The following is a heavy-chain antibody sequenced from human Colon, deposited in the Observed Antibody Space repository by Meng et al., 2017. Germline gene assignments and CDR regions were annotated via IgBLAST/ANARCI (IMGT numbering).Heavy chain of an antibody. CDR1: GFTFSDYG. CDR2: IWYDARNK. J-gene: IGHJ4*02. CDR3: ARDRGIMNTFGGSPFAD. Sequence: GGSLRLSCAASGFTFSDYGMQWVRQAPGKGLEWVAAIWYDARNKYYIDSVKGRFTISRDNSKNALYLQMNSLRVEYTAVYYCARDRGIMNTFGGSPFADWGQGTLVTVSS. D-gene: IGHD3-16*01. V-gene: IGHV3-33*01.